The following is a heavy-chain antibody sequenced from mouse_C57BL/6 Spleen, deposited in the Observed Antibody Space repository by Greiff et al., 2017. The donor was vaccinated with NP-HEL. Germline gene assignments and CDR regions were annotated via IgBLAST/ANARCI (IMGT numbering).Heavy chain of an antibody. Sequence: VQLQQSGAELVKPGASVKLSCKASGYTFTSYWMHWVKQRPGQGLEWIGMIHPNSGSTNYNEKFKSKATLTVDKSSSTAYMQLSSLTSEDSAVYYCARGHGSSFYFDYWGQGTTLTVSS. CDR1: GYTFTSYW. CDR2: IHPNSGST. D-gene: IGHD1-1*01. J-gene: IGHJ2*01. CDR3: ARGHGSSFYFDY. V-gene: IGHV1-64*01.